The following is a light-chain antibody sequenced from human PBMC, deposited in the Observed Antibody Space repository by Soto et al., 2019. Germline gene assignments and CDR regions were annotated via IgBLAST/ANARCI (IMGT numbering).Light chain of an antibody. CDR2: EVT. CDR3: SSYTGGNPSYV. Sequence: QSALTQPPSASGSPGRSVTISCTGTSSDVGGYDYVSWYQQHPGKAPKLMIYEVTIRPSGVSDRFSGSKSGNTASLTVSGLQAEDEADYYCSSYTGGNPSYVFGTGTKV. CDR1: SSDVGGYDY. J-gene: IGLJ1*01. V-gene: IGLV2-8*01.